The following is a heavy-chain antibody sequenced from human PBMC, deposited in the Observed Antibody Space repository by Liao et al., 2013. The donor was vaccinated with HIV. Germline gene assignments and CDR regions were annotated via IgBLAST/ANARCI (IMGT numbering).Heavy chain of an antibody. J-gene: IGHJ6*03. CDR3: ARGPLELGVYYYYYYMDV. Sequence: QVQLQQWGAGLLKPSETLSLTCAVYGGSFSGYYWSWIRQPPGKGLEWIGEINHSGSTNYNPSLKSRVTISVDTSKNQFSLKLSSVTAADTAVYYCARGPLELGVYYYYYYMDVWGQRDHGHRLL. CDR2: INHSGST. D-gene: IGHD7-27*01. CDR1: GGSFSGYY. V-gene: IGHV4-34*01.